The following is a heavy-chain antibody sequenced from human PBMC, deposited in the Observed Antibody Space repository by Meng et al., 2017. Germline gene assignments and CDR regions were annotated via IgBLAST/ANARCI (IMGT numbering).Heavy chain of an antibody. CDR3: AHAIYVDYRFDD. V-gene: IGHV2-5*02. Sequence: SGPTLVTPTQTLTLTCTFSGFPLSTSGVGVGWFRQPPGKALGWLALIYWDDDKRYSPSLKSRLTITKDTSKNQVVLTMTNMDPVDTATYYCAHAIYVDYRFDDWGQGTLVTVSS. CDR2: IYWDDDK. J-gene: IGHJ4*02. CDR1: GFPLSTSGVG. D-gene: IGHD4-17*01.